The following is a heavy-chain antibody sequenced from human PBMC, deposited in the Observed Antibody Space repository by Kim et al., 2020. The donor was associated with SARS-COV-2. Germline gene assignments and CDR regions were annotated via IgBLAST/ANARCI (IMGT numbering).Heavy chain of an antibody. V-gene: IGHV3-15*01. CDR2: IKSKTDGGTT. Sequence: GGSLRLSCAASGFTFSNAWMSWVRQAPGKGLEWVARIKSKTDGGTTDYAAPVKGRFTISRDDSKNTLYLQMNSLKTEDTAVYYCTTFSSYGDFQPGFDYWGQGTLVTVSS. CDR3: TTFSSYGDFQPGFDY. D-gene: IGHD4-17*01. CDR1: GFTFSNAW. J-gene: IGHJ4*02.